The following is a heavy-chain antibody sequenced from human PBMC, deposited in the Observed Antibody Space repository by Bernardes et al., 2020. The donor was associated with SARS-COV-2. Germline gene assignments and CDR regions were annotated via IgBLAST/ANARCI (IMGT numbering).Heavy chain of an antibody. D-gene: IGHD6-13*01. CDR1: GYTFTGYY. Sequence: VKVSCKASGYTFTGYYMPWVRQAPGQGLEWMGWITPNSGDTTYAQKFQGWVTMTRDTSISTAYMELSRLGSDDTAVYYCARDLAAAGTRGDYYYYGMDVWGQGTTLTVS. J-gene: IGHJ6*02. CDR2: ITPNSGDT. CDR3: ARDLAAAGTRGDYYYYGMDV. V-gene: IGHV1-2*04.